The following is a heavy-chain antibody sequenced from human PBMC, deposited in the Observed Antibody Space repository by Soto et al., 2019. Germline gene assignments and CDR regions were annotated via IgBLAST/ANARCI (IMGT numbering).Heavy chain of an antibody. V-gene: IGHV3-11*01. Sequence: PGGSLRLSCAAPGFTFSDYYMSWIRQAPGKGLEWVSYISSSGSTIYYADSVKGRFTISRDNAKNSLYLQMNSLRAEDTAVYYCASGRYYDSSGYYYWGQGTLVTVSS. D-gene: IGHD3-22*01. CDR3: ASGRYYDSSGYYY. CDR1: GFTFSDYY. CDR2: ISSSGSTI. J-gene: IGHJ4*02.